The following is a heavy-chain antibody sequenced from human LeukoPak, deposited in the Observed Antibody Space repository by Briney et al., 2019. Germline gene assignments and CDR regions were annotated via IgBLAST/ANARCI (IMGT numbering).Heavy chain of an antibody. CDR2: IVVGSGDA. D-gene: IGHD1-26*01. CDR1: GFTLVNSA. J-gene: IGHJ4*02. CDR3: AADRHLGATTGFGF. Sequence: ASVKVSCKSSGFTLVNSAVHWVRQARGQSLEWIGWIVVGSGDATYAQRVQERLTITRDKSTSTAYMELRSLRSEDTAVYYCAADRHLGATTGFGFWGQGTLVTVSS. V-gene: IGHV1-58*01.